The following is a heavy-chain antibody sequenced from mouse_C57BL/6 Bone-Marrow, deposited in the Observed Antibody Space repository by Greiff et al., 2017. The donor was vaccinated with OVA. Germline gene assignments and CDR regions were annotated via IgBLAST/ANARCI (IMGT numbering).Heavy chain of an antibody. Sequence: VKLVESGPELVKPGASVKISCKASGYAFSSSWMNWVKQRPGKGLEWIGRIYPGDGDTNYNGKFKGKATLTADKSSSTAYMQLSSLTSEDSAVYFCARGGIYYGNRYWYFDVWGTGTTVTVSS. J-gene: IGHJ1*03. D-gene: IGHD2-1*01. V-gene: IGHV1-82*01. CDR3: ARGGIYYGNRYWYFDV. CDR2: IYPGDGDT. CDR1: GYAFSSSW.